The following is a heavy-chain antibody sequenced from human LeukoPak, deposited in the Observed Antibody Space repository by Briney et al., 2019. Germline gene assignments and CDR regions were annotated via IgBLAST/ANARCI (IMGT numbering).Heavy chain of an antibody. D-gene: IGHD6-6*01. J-gene: IGHJ6*03. CDR1: GYSFTSYW. CDR3: ARLARLTLSIAARHYYYYMDV. CDR2: IYPGDSDT. V-gene: IGHV5-51*01. Sequence: GESLKISRKGSGYSFTSYWIGWVRQMPGKGLEWMGIIYPGDSDTRYSPSFQGQVTISADKSISTAYLQWSSLKASDTAMYYCARLARLTLSIAARHYYYYMDVWGKGTTVTVSS.